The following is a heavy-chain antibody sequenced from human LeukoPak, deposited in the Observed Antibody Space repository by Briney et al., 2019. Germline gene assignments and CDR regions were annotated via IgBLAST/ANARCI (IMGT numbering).Heavy chain of an antibody. J-gene: IGHJ4*02. Sequence: PGGSLRLSCAASGFTFSSYWMSWVRQAPGKGLEWVANIKQDGSEKYYVDSVKGRFTISRDNAKNSLYLQMNSLRAEDTAVYYCARRPYSSSWHHFDYWGQGTLVTVSS. CDR3: ARRPYSSSWHHFDY. D-gene: IGHD6-13*01. CDR2: IKQDGSEK. CDR1: GFTFSSYW. V-gene: IGHV3-7*01.